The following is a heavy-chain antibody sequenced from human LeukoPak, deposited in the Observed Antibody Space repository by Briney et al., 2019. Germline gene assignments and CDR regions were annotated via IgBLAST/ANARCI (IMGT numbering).Heavy chain of an antibody. D-gene: IGHD2-2*01. CDR2: IYYSGST. CDR1: GGSISSYY. V-gene: IGHV4-59*01. J-gene: IGHJ6*03. CDR3: ARDHRGYCSSTGCLQPTYYYYYMDV. Sequence: PSETLSLTCTVSGGSISSYYWSRIRQPPGKGLEWIGYIYYSGSTNYNPSLKSRVTISVDTSKNQFSLKLSSVTAADTAVYYCARDHRGYCSSTGCLQPTYYYYYMDVWGKGTTVTVSS.